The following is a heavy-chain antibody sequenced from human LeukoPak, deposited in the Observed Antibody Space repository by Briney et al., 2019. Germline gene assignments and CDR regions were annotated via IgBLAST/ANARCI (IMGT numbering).Heavy chain of an antibody. CDR1: GFTFSSYA. J-gene: IGHJ4*02. CDR2: INHSGST. V-gene: IGHV4-34*01. CDR3: ARGQSSVVTDIPYYFDY. Sequence: GSLRLSCAASGFTFSSYAMSWVRQAPGKGLEWIGEINHSGSTNYNPSLKSRVTTSVDTSKKQFSLKLSSVTAADTALYYCARGQSSVVTDIPYYFDYWGRGTVVTVSS. D-gene: IGHD2-21*02.